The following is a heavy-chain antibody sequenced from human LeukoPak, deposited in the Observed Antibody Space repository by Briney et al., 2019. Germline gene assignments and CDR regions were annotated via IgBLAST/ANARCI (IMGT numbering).Heavy chain of an antibody. CDR2: IYYSGST. CDR1: GGSISSSSYY. CDR3: ARGGYSFDP. Sequence: SETLSLTCTVSGGSISSSSYYWGWIRQPPGKGLEWIGSIYYSGSTYYNPSLKSRVTISVDTSKNQFSLKLSPVTAADTAVYYCARGGYSFDPWGQGTLVTVSS. V-gene: IGHV4-39*07. D-gene: IGHD2-15*01. J-gene: IGHJ5*02.